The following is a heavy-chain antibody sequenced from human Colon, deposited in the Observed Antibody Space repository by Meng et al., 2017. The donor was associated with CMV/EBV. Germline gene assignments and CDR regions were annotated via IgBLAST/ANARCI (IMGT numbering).Heavy chain of an antibody. CDR1: GFIFSDYY. CDR2: ITSSSGTI. J-gene: IGHJ5*02. Sequence: GESLKISCVVSGFIFSDYYMDWVRQAPGKGLEWVSSITSSSGTIYYADSVKGRFTIFRDNAKNSLHLQMNSLRADDTAVYYCARDLQLSTWGQGTLVTVSS. CDR3: ARDLQLST. V-gene: IGHV3-48*04. D-gene: IGHD5-18*01.